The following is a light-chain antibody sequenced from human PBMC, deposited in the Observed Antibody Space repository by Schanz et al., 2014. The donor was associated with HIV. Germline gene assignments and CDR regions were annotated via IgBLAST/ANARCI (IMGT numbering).Light chain of an antibody. CDR1: RDFRSTY. V-gene: IGKV3D-15*01. J-gene: IGKJ4*01. Sequence: EIVLTQSPGTLSLSPGERATLSCRASRDFRSTYLAWYQQRPGQAPRLLIVDASNRATGIPARFSGSGSGTDFTLTISSLQSEDFAVYHCQQYNNWPLAFGGGTKVEIK. CDR2: DAS. CDR3: QQYNNWPLA.